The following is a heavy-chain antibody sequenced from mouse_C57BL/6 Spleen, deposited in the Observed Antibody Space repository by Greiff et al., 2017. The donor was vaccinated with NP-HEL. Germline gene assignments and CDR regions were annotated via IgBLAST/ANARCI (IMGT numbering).Heavy chain of an antibody. CDR1: GFTFSSYA. CDR2: ISDGGSYT. D-gene: IGHD3-2*02. J-gene: IGHJ2*01. CDR3: ARDRDSSSGYYFDY. Sequence: EVKVVESGGGLVKPGGSLKLSCAASGFTFSSYAMSWVRQTPEKRLEWVATISDGGSYTYYPDNVKGRFTISRDNAKNNLYLQMSHLKSEDTAMYYCARDRDSSSGYYFDYWGQGTTLTVSS. V-gene: IGHV5-4*01.